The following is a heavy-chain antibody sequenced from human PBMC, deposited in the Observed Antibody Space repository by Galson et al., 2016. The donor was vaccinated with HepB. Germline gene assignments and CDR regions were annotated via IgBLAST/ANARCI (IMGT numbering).Heavy chain of an antibody. CDR3: ARGGYDFWSGYYPLDAFDI. CDR2: ISRSSSYI. V-gene: IGHV3-21*01. Sequence: SLRLSCAASGFTFSSYTMNWVRQAPGKGLEWVSSISRSSSYIYYADSVKGRFTISRDNSKNSLYLQMNSLRAEDTAVYYCARGGYDFWSGYYPLDAFDIWGQGTTVTVS. J-gene: IGHJ3*02. D-gene: IGHD3-3*01. CDR1: GFTFSSYT.